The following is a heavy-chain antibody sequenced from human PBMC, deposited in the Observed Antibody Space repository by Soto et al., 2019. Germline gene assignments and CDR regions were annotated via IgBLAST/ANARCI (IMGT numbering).Heavy chain of an antibody. CDR3: ARTHYSMDV. J-gene: IGHJ6*03. CDR1: GGSFSDFH. CDR2: IHHRGNT. Sequence: QVQLQQWGAGLLKPSETLSLTCAVYGGSFSDFHWSWIRQPPGKGLEWIGDIHHRGNTNYNPSLRSRVTMSVDTSQNQFSLKMTSVTAADTAVYYCARTHYSMDVWDKGTTVTVSS. V-gene: IGHV4-34*01.